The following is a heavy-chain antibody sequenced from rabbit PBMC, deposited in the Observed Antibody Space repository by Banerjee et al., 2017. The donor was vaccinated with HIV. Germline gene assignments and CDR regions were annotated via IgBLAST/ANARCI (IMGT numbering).Heavy chain of an antibody. J-gene: IGHJ4*01. CDR2: IYTGSSGST. CDR3: AREAGYSGDGVAFNL. V-gene: IGHV1S45*01. D-gene: IGHD4-2*01. CDR1: GFSFSSSYW. Sequence: QQQLEESGGDLVKPEGSLTLTCTASGFSFSSSYWICWVRQAPGKGLELIACIYTGSSGSTAYASWAKGRFTISKTSSTTVTLQMTSLTAADTATYFCAREAGYSGDGVAFNLWGPGTLVTVS.